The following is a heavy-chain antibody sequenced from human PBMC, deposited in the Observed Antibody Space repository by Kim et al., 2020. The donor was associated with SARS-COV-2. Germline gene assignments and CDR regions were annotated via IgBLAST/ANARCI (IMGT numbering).Heavy chain of an antibody. D-gene: IGHD3-10*01. CDR3: ARVNYYGSGSYYYFDY. J-gene: IGHJ4*02. CDR1: GGSISSSSYY. Sequence: SETLSLTCTVSGGSISSSSYYWGWIRQPPGKGLEWIGSIYYSGSTYYNPSLKSRVTISVDTSKNQFSLKLSSVTAADTAVYYCARVNYYGSGSYYYFDYWGQGTLVTVSS. V-gene: IGHV4-39*07. CDR2: IYYSGST.